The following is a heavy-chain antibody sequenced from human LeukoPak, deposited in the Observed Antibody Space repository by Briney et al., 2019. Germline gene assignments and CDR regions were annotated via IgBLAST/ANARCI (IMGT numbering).Heavy chain of an antibody. V-gene: IGHV1-2*02. D-gene: IGHD5-18*01. J-gene: IGHJ4*02. CDR1: GYSFTGYY. CDR3: AREGRTALADIDY. CDR2: ISVYRGGT. Sequence: ASVKVSCKASGYSFTGYYIHWARQAPGQGLEWMGWISVYRGGTNYAQKFQGRVSMTRDTSISSVYMELKSLTSDDTAIYYCAREGRTALADIDYWGQGTLVSVSS.